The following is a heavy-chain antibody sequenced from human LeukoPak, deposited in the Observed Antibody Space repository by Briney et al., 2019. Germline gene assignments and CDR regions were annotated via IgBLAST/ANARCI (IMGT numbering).Heavy chain of an antibody. CDR3: ARDPSVTGWYYFDY. CDR1: GGSISSYY. V-gene: IGHV4-4*07. CDR2: IYTSGST. D-gene: IGHD6-19*01. Sequence: SETLSLTCTVSGGSISSYYWSWIRQPAGKGLEWIGRIYTSGSTNYNPSLKSRVTMSVDTSKNQFSLKLSSVTAADTAVYYCARDPSVTGWYYFDYWGQGTLVTVSS. J-gene: IGHJ4*02.